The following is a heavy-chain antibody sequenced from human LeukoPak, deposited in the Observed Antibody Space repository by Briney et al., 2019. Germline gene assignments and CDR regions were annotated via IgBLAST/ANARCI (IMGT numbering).Heavy chain of an antibody. Sequence: KPSETLSLTCAVFGGSFSGHYWSWICQPPGKGLEWLGEINHSGSTNYNPSLKSRVTISVDRSKNQFSLKLNSVTAADTAVYYCVRGGIETPPVGFDPWGQGTLVTVSS. CDR3: VRGGIETPPVGFDP. CDR2: INHSGST. CDR1: GGSFSGHY. V-gene: IGHV4-34*01. D-gene: IGHD1-26*01. J-gene: IGHJ5*02.